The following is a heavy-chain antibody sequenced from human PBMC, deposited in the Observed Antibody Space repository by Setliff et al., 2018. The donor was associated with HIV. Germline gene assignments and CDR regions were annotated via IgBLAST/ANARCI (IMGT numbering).Heavy chain of an antibody. V-gene: IGHV1-18*01. J-gene: IGHJ5*02. CDR1: GYDFTAYA. CDR2: IGGDNANI. Sequence: ASVKVSCKASGYDFTAYAISWVRQAPGQGLEWMGRIGGDNANIKFAQSFQGRITMTTDTSTNKAYLELTSLRSDDTAVYYCARFAVAGTKWSDPWGQGTLVTVAS. D-gene: IGHD6-19*01. CDR3: ARFAVAGTKWSDP.